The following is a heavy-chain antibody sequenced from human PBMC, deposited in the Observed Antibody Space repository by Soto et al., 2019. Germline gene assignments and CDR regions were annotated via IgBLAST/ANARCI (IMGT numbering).Heavy chain of an antibody. CDR3: AREGSQGNYYYGMDV. V-gene: IGHV4-30-2*01. CDR1: GGTIRSGGYA. Sequence: SGTLSLTCAVSGGTIRSGGYAGSWIQQPPGKGLEWIGYIYHSGSTYYNPSLKSRVTISVDRSKNQFSLKLSSVTAADTAVYYCAREGSQGNYYYGMDVWGQGTTVTVS. J-gene: IGHJ6*02. CDR2: IYHSGST.